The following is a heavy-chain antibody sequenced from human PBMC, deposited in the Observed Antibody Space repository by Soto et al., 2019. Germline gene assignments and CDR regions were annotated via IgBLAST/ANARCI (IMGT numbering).Heavy chain of an antibody. CDR2: ISAYNGNT. V-gene: IGHV1-18*01. D-gene: IGHD3-22*01. CDR1: GYTFTSYG. Sequence: ASVKVSCKASGYTFTSYGISWVLQAPGQGLEWMGWISAYNGNTNYAQKLQGRVTMTTDTSTSTAYMELRSLRSDDTAVYYCARGDYYDSSGYYYPFDYWGQGTLVTVSS. J-gene: IGHJ4*02. CDR3: ARGDYYDSSGYYYPFDY.